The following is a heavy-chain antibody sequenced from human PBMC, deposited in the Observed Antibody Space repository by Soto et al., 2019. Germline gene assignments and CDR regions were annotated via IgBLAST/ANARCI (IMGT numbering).Heavy chain of an antibody. D-gene: IGHD3-16*01. Sequence: QVQLVESGGGVVQPGRSLRLSCAASRFAFNNCGMHWVRQAPGKGLEWVGVIWYDGSNGYYADSVKGRFTISRDNSKNTLFLQMNSLRAEDTAVYYCARGLRFGETRPYYYYYYMDVWGTGTTVTVSS. V-gene: IGHV3-33*01. CDR2: IWYDGSNG. CDR1: RFAFNNCG. CDR3: ARGLRFGETRPYYYYYYMDV. J-gene: IGHJ6*03.